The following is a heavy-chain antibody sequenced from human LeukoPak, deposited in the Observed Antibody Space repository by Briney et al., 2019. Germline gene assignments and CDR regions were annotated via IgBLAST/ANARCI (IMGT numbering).Heavy chain of an antibody. CDR2: INWNGGNT. Sequence: PGRSLRLSCAGSGFTFEDYAMYWVRQAPGKGLEWVSGINWNGGNTGYADSVKGRFTISRDNAKNSLYLQMNSLRAEDTALYYCARVASNYDFDCWGQGTLVTVSS. J-gene: IGHJ4*02. D-gene: IGHD4-11*01. V-gene: IGHV3-20*04. CDR1: GFTFEDYA. CDR3: ARVASNYDFDC.